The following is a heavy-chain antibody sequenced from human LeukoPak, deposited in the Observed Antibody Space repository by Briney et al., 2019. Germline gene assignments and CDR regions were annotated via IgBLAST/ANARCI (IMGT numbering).Heavy chain of an antibody. CDR2: VKSKTDGGTT. V-gene: IGHV3-15*01. CDR1: GLTFSNYW. CDR3: ATGARGRD. J-gene: IGHJ4*02. Sequence: TGGSLRLSCVVSGLTFSNYWMSWVRQAPGKGLEWVGRVKSKTDGGTTEYAAPVKGRFTISRDDSKNALHLEMNSLKTEDTGVYYCATGARGRDWGQETLVTVS. D-gene: IGHD3-10*01.